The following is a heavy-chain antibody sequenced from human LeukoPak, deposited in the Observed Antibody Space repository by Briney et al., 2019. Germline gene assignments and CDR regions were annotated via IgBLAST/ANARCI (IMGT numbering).Heavy chain of an antibody. CDR2: IKQDGSEK. V-gene: IGHV3-7*01. CDR3: ARYYSSSWYFYSAFDI. D-gene: IGHD6-13*01. Sequence: GGSLRLSCAASGFTFSSYWMSWVRQAPGKGLEWVANIKQDGSEKYYVDSVKGRSTISRDNAKNSLYLQMNSLRAEDTAVYYCARYYSSSWYFYSAFDIWGQGTMVTVSS. CDR1: GFTFSSYW. J-gene: IGHJ3*02.